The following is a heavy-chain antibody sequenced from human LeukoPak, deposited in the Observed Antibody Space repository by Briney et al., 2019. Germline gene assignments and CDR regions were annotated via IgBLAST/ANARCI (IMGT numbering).Heavy chain of an antibody. V-gene: IGHV1-8*01. Sequence: GASVKVSCKASGYTFTSYDINWVRQATGQGLEWMGWVNPNSGNTGYAQKFQGRVTMTRNTSISTAYMELSSLRSEDTAVYYCARGNYYDRNDAFDIWGQGTMVTVSS. D-gene: IGHD3-22*01. J-gene: IGHJ3*02. CDR2: VNPNSGNT. CDR1: GYTFTSYD. CDR3: ARGNYYDRNDAFDI.